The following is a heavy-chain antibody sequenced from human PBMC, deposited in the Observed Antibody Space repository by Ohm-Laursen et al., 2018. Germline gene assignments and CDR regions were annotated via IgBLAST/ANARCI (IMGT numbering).Heavy chain of an antibody. Sequence: SLRLSCAASGFTLDDYAMHWVRQAPGKGLEWVSGISWNSGSIGYADSVKGRFTISRDNAKNSLYLQMNSLRAEDTALYYCAKSGSSGYYWPRFDSWGQGTLVTVSS. J-gene: IGHJ4*02. CDR1: GFTLDDYA. CDR3: AKSGSSGYYWPRFDS. D-gene: IGHD3-22*01. CDR2: ISWNSGSI. V-gene: IGHV3-9*01.